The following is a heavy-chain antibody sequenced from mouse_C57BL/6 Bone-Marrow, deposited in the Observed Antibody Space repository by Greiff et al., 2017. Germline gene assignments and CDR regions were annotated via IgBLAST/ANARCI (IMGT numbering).Heavy chain of an antibody. CDR1: GSNIKDDY. CDR2: IGPENGDT. Sequence: VQLQESGAELVRPGASVKLSCTASGSNIKDDYMPWVKQRPEQGLEWIGWIGPENGDTEYASKFKGKATITADTSSNTAYLQLSSLTSEDTAVYYCTGSQAWFAYWGQGTLVTVSA. CDR3: TGSQAWFAY. V-gene: IGHV14-4*01. J-gene: IGHJ3*01. D-gene: IGHD1-1*01.